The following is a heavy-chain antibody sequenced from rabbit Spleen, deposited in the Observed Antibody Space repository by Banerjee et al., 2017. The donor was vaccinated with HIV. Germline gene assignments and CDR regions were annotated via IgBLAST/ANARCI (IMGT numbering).Heavy chain of an antibody. CDR1: GLDFSSSYW. D-gene: IGHD1-1*01. CDR2: IYAGSSGFT. Sequence: EESGGGLVQPEGSLTLTCTASGLDFSSSYWICWVRQAPGKGLEWIACIYAGSSGFTYFASWVNGRFTISKTSSTTVTLQMTSLTAADTATYFCARDTSSSFSSYGMDLWGPGTLVTVS. V-gene: IGHV1S45*01. CDR3: ARDTSSSFSSYGMDL. J-gene: IGHJ6*01.